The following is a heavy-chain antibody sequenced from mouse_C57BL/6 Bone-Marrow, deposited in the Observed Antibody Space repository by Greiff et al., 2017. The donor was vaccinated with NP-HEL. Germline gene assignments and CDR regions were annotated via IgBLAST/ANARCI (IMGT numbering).Heavy chain of an antibody. D-gene: IGHD1-1*02. CDR1: GYTFTSYW. J-gene: IGHJ2*01. CDR2: IYPGNSDT. V-gene: IGHV1-5*01. Sequence: EVQLQESGTVLARPGASVKMSCKTSGYTFTSYWMHWVKQRPGQGLEWIGGIYPGNSDTSYNQKFKGKAKLTAVTSASTAYLELSSLTNYDSAVDYYSGGRGYPDFDYWGKGTTLTVSS. CDR3: SGGRGYPDFDY.